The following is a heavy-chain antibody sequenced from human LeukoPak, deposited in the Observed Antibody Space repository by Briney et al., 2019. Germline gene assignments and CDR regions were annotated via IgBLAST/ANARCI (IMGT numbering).Heavy chain of an antibody. V-gene: IGHV3-74*03. CDR1: GFIFNTYW. Sequence: TGVTLRLSCAASGFIFNTYWMHWVPQAPGQALLWVSRTNGDGSSTAYADSVKDRFTISRDNAKNTVYLQMNSLRAEDTAVYYCAREKGSSKYDSWGQGTLVTVSS. CDR3: AREKGSSKYDS. J-gene: IGHJ5*01. D-gene: IGHD4-11*01. CDR2: TNGDGSST.